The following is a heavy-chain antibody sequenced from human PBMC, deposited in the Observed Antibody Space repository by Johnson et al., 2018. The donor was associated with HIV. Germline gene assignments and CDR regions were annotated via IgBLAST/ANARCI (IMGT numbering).Heavy chain of an antibody. D-gene: IGHD2-15*01. CDR1: GFTFSNAW. CDR2: IKSKTDGGTT. Sequence: EVQLVESGGGLVKPGGSLRLSCAASGFTFSNAWMSWVRQAPGKGLEWVGRIKSKTDGGTTDYAAPVKGRFTISRDDSKNTLYLQMNSLRADDTAVYYCAKVGGGGFDIWGQGTMVTVSS. J-gene: IGHJ3*02. V-gene: IGHV3-15*01. CDR3: AKVGGGGFDI.